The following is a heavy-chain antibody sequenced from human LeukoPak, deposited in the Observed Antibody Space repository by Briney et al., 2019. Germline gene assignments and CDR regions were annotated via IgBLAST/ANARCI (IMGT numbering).Heavy chain of an antibody. D-gene: IGHD3-16*02. CDR1: DDSISSVSVY. CDR3: ARHLHRYSNDGLRHL. V-gene: IGHV4-39*01. J-gene: IGHJ2*01. CDR2: TYYSGST. Sequence: SETLYLSRPASDDSISSVSVYLGWIRQPPGKGLERIGSTYYSGSTYSNPSFKSRVTISVDTSKNQFSLKLSSVTAADTAVYYCARHLHRYSNDGLRHLWGRGTLVTVSS.